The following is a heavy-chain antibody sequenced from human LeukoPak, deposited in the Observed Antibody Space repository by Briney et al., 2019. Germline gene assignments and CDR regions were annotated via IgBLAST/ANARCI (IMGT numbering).Heavy chain of an antibody. CDR1: GGSFSGYY. CDR3: ARGDKVYCSSTSCYFGGGKIWRGWFDP. V-gene: IGHV4-34*01. Sequence: SETLSLTCAVYGGSFSGYYWSWIRQPPGKGLEWIGEINHSGSTNYNPSLKSRVTISVDTSKNQFSLKLSSVTAADTAVYYCARGDKVYCSSTSCYFGGGKIWRGWFDPWGQGTLVTVSS. CDR2: INHSGST. D-gene: IGHD2-2*01. J-gene: IGHJ5*02.